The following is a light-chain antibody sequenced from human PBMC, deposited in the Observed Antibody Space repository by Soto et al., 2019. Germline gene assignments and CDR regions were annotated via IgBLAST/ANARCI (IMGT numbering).Light chain of an antibody. Sequence: DIQMTQSPSSLSASVGDRVTITCQASQDITNYLNWYQQKPGKAPQLLIYDASNLETGVPSRFSGSGSGTDFTFNISSLQPEDIATYYCQQYDYLPLTFGGGTKVEIE. J-gene: IGKJ4*01. V-gene: IGKV1-33*01. CDR1: QDITNY. CDR3: QQYDYLPLT. CDR2: DAS.